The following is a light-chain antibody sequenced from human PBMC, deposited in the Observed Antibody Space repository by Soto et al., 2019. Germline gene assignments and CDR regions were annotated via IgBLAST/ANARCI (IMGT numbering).Light chain of an antibody. CDR1: QSVSSSD. V-gene: IGKV3-20*01. J-gene: IGKJ2*01. CDR3: QQYDT. CDR2: SAS. Sequence: EIVLTQSPGTPSLSPGERATLSCRASQSVSSSDLAWYQQKPGQAPRLLIYSASSRATGIPDRFSGSGSGTDFTLTIRRLEPEDFAVYYCQQYDTFGQGTKLEIK.